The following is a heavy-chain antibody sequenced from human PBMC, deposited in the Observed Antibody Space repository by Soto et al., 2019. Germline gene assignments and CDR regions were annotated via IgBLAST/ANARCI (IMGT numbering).Heavy chain of an antibody. CDR1: GYTFTAYV. Sequence: QVQLVQSGAEVKKPGASVKVSCKASGYTFTAYVMHWVRQAPGQSLEWMGWINAGNGYTTYSQKFQGRVTITRDTSATTAYMELSRLRSEDTAVYYCTREDYWGQGTLVTVSS. J-gene: IGHJ4*02. V-gene: IGHV1-3*01. CDR3: TREDY. CDR2: INAGNGYT.